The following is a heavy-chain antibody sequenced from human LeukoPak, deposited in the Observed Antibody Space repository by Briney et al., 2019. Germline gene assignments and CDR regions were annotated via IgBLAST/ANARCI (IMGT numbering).Heavy chain of an antibody. J-gene: IGHJ4*02. CDR3: ARRVDSGFSFDF. Sequence: GESLKISCKGSGYTFTNYWIAWVRQMPGKVVEWIGIIYAGDSDTRYSPSFQGKVTISADRSISTAYLQWSSLKASDTAMYYCARRVDSGFSFDFWGQGTLVTVSS. V-gene: IGHV5-51*01. D-gene: IGHD3-22*01. CDR2: IYAGDSDT. CDR1: GYTFTNYW.